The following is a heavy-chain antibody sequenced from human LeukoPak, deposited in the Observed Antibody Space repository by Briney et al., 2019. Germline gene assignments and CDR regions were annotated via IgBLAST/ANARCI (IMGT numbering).Heavy chain of an antibody. J-gene: IGHJ5*02. CDR2: ISAYNGNT. CDR3: ARVLAVAGTSNWFDP. D-gene: IGHD6-19*01. Sequence: ASVKVSCKASGYTFTSYGISWVRQAPGQGLEWMGWISAYNGNTNYAQKLQGRVTMTTDTSTSTAYMELRSLRSDDTAVYYCARVLAVAGTSNWFDPCGQGTLVTVSS. CDR1: GYTFTSYG. V-gene: IGHV1-18*01.